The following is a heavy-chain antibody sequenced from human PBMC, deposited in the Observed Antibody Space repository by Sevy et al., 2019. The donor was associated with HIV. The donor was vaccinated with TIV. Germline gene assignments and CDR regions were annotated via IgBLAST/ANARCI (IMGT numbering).Heavy chain of an antibody. CDR2: IDPDGSRT. J-gene: IGHJ4*02. CDR3: AKDFDWPSGY. V-gene: IGHV3-74*01. Sequence: GGSLRRSCEASGFTFSSYWMHWVRQVPGKGLVWVSRIDPDGSRTSYVDSVKGRFTISRDNAKNTLYLQMNSLRGEDTAVYYGAKDFDWPSGYWGQGTLVTVSS. D-gene: IGHD3-9*01. CDR1: GFTFSSYW.